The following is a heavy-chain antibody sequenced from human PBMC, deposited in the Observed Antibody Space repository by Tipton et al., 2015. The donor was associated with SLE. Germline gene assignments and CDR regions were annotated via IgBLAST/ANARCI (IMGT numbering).Heavy chain of an antibody. Sequence: TLSLTCTVSGGSISSSSYYWGWIRQPPGKGLEWIGRIYYSGSTYYNPSLKSRVTISVDTSKNQFSLKLSSVTAADTAVYYCARQSLGASYCGGDCYTGMDVWGQGTTVTVSS. J-gene: IGHJ6*02. CDR1: GGSISSSSYY. D-gene: IGHD2-21*01. V-gene: IGHV4-39*07. CDR2: IYYSGST. CDR3: ARQSLGASYCGGDCYTGMDV.